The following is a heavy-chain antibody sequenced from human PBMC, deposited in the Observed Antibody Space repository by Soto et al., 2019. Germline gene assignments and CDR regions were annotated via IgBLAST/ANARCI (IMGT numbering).Heavy chain of an antibody. CDR1: GGSIRSDGYY. Sequence: PSETLSLTCTVSGGSIRSDGYYWSWVRQHPGKGLEYIGYIYYSGRTYYNPSLMSRVTVSLDTSESQFSLKLSSVTAADTAVYYCARGGIPPSGYGIAYAMDVWGQGTTVTVSS. D-gene: IGHD1-26*01. V-gene: IGHV4-31*03. J-gene: IGHJ6*02. CDR3: ARGGIPPSGYGIAYAMDV. CDR2: IYYSGRT.